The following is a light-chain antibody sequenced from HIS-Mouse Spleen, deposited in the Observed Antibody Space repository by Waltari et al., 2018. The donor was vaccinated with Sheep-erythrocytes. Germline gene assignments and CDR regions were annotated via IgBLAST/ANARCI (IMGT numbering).Light chain of an antibody. CDR2: YKSDSDK. CDR3: CSYAGSSTWV. J-gene: IGLJ3*02. CDR1: SGINVGTYS. V-gene: IGLV5-45*03. Sequence: QAVLTQPSSLSASPGASASLTCTLRSGINVGTYSIYWYQQKPGSPPQSLLRYKSDSDKQQGSGVPSRFSGSKDASANAGILLISGLQSEDEADYYCCSYAGSSTWVFGGGTKLTVL.